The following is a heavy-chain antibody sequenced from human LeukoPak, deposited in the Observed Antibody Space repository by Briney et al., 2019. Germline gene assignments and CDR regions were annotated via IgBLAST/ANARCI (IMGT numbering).Heavy chain of an antibody. J-gene: IGHJ4*02. V-gene: IGHV1-24*01. Sequence: GASVKVSCKVSGYTLTELSMHWVRQAPGKGLEWMGGFDPEDGETIYAQKFQGRVTMTEDTSTDTAYMELSSLRSEDTAVYYCARDGSYYYDSSGYYPNWGQGTLVTVSS. CDR2: FDPEDGET. CDR3: ARDGSYYYDSSGYYPN. D-gene: IGHD3-22*01. CDR1: GYTLTELS.